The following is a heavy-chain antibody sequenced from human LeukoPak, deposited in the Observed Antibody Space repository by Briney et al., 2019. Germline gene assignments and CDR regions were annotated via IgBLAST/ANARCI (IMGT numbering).Heavy chain of an antibody. CDR2: ISVSDGST. J-gene: IGHJ4*02. CDR1: GFTFSSYA. CDR3: AKGRSWSQYYFDY. V-gene: IGHV3-23*01. D-gene: IGHD2/OR15-2a*01. Sequence: GGSLRLSCAASGFTFSSYAMTWVRQAPGKGLEWVSAISVSDGSTYYADSVKGRFTISRDNYKNTLYLQMNSLRAEDTAVYYCAKGRSWSQYYFDYWGQGTLVTVSS.